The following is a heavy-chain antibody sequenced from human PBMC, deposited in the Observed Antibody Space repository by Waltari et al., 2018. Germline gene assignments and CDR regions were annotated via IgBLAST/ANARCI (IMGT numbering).Heavy chain of an antibody. D-gene: IGHD6-6*01. CDR2: ILHIGSNK. V-gene: IGHV3-30*02. J-gene: IGHJ3*02. CDR3: ATSIEARAFGAFDI. CDR1: ALSFSNYA. Sequence: QVQLVESGGGVVQPGRSLRVSCAASALSFSNYALYWVRQFPGKGLECVAVILHIGSNKYNVVSVIGRFSISWIISSYTLYLERNSLRAEDTAVYYCATSIEARAFGAFDIGGHGAMVTVSS.